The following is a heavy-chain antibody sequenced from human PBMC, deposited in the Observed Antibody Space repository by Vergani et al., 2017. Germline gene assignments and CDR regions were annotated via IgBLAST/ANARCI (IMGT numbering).Heavy chain of an antibody. J-gene: IGHJ6*02. CDR2: INPTGGST. V-gene: IGHV1-46*01. CDR3: ARETDTGSSVSYNYYAMDV. Sequence: QVQLVQSGAEVKKPGASVNVSCKTSGYTFINYYIHWVRQAPGQGLEWMGIINPTGGSTNYAQKFQGRVTMTRDTSTSTVYMDLSSLTSEDTAVYYCARETDTGSSVSYNYYAMDVWGQGTTVSVSS. CDR1: GYTFINYY. D-gene: IGHD3-9*01.